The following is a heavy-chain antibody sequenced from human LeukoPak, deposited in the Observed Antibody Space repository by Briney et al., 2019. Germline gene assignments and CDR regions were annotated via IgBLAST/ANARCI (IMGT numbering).Heavy chain of an antibody. CDR3: AKGRGIFRSY. Sequence: GGSLRLSCAASEFTFSSYAMSWVRQAPGKGLEWVSAISDSGGSTYYADSVKGRFSISRDNSKNTLYLQMHSLRAEDTAVYYCAKGRGIFRSYWGQGTLVTVST. J-gene: IGHJ4*02. CDR1: EFTFSSYA. D-gene: IGHD2/OR15-2a*01. V-gene: IGHV3-23*01. CDR2: ISDSGGST.